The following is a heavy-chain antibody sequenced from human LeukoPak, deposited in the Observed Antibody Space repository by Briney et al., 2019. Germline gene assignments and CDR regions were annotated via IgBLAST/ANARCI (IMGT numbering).Heavy chain of an antibody. CDR1: GGPFSGYY. J-gene: IGHJ6*03. V-gene: IGHV4-34*01. CDR3: ARGPRNMNSYYYYMDV. Sequence: SETLSLTCGVDGGPFSGYYWSWIRQPPGKGLEWIGEINHSGSTSYNPSLKSRVTISLDTSKNQFSLKLSSVTAADTAVYYCARGPRNMNSYYYYMDVWGKGTTVTVSS. CDR2: INHSGST. D-gene: IGHD1-14*01.